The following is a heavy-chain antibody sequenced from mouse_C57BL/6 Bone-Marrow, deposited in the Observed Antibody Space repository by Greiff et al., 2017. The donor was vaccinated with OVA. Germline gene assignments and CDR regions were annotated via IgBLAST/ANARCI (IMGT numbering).Heavy chain of an antibody. CDR2: IDPENGDT. V-gene: IGHV14-4*01. Sequence: VQLQQSGAELVRPGASVKLSCTASGFTITDDYMHWVKQRPEQGLEWIGWIDPENGDTEYASKFKGKATITADTSSNTAYLQLSSLTSEDTAVYYCTTEGYSNYGAWFAYWGQGTLVTVSA. CDR1: GFTITDDY. D-gene: IGHD2-5*01. J-gene: IGHJ3*01. CDR3: TTEGYSNYGAWFAY.